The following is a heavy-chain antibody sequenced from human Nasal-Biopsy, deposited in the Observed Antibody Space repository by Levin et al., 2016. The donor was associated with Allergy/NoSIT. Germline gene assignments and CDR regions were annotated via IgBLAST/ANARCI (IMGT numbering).Heavy chain of an antibody. CDR3: ARQSVLPAAPIDY. D-gene: IGHD2-2*01. J-gene: IGHJ4*02. V-gene: IGHV4-59*08. CDR1: GGSISSYY. Sequence: SETLSLTCTVSGGSISSYYWGWIRQPPGKGLEWIGYIHYTGVTTYNPSLESRVTISVDTSKNQFSLKLTSVTAADTAVYYCARQSVLPAAPIDYWGQGTLVTVSS. CDR2: IHYTGVT.